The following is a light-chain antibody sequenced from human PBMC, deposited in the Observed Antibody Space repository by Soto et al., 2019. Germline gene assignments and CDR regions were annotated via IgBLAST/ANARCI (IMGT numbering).Light chain of an antibody. J-gene: IGKJ1*01. CDR2: DAS. CDR3: QQRSTWPT. V-gene: IGKV3-11*01. Sequence: EIVLTQSPATLSLSPGERSTLSCRASQSVSGYLAWYQQKPGQAPRLLIYDASSRAKGIPARLTGSGSGTDFSLTISSLEPEDFAVYYCQQRSTWPTFGQGTKVDIK. CDR1: QSVSGY.